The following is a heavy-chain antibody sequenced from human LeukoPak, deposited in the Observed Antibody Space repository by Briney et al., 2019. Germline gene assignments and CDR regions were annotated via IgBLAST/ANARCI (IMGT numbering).Heavy chain of an antibody. V-gene: IGHV4-59*11. J-gene: IGHJ5*01. CDR3: ARLVWLGESPGSCFYS. CDR2: IHYSGST. CDR1: GGSITSHF. Sequence: SETLSLTCSVSGGSITSHFWSWIRQPPGKGLEWIGYIHYSGSTNYNPSLKSRVTISPDTSKNQLFLKLNSVTAADTAVYYCARLVWLGESPGSCFYSWGQGTLVTVSS. D-gene: IGHD3-10*01.